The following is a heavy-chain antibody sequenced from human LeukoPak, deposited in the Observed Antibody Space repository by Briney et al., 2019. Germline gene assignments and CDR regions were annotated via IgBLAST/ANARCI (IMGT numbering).Heavy chain of an antibody. CDR2: INHSGST. D-gene: IGHD6-19*01. V-gene: IGHV4-34*01. CDR1: GGSFSGYH. J-gene: IGHJ6*02. CDR3: ARPLPIAVAGTTPYYGMDV. Sequence: SETLSLTCAVYGGSFSGYHWSWIRQPPGKGLEWIGEINHSGSTNYNPSLKSRVTISVDTSKNQFSLKLSSVTAADTAVYYCARPLPIAVAGTTPYYGMDVWGQGTTVTVSS.